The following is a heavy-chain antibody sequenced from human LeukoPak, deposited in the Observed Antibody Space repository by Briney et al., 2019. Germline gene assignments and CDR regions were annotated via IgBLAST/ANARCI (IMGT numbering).Heavy chain of an antibody. V-gene: IGHV4-34*01. Sequence: PSETLSLTCAVYGGSFSGYYWSWIRQPPGKGLEWIGEINHSGSTNYNPSLKSRVTISVDTSKNQFSLKLSSVTAADTAVYYCARVIVVVPAAYLLYSSSRRNWFGPWGQGTLVTVSS. J-gene: IGHJ5*02. CDR1: GGSFSGYY. D-gene: IGHD2-2*01. CDR2: INHSGST. CDR3: ARVIVVVPAAYLLYSSSRRNWFGP.